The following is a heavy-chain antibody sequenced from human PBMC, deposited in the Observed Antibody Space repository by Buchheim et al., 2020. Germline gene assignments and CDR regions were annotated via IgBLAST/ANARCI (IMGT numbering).Heavy chain of an antibody. CDR1: GFTFSSNG. CDR2: ISYDGSKK. CDR3: AKTYYYDGSGYLDY. V-gene: IGHV3-30*18. J-gene: IGHJ4*02. D-gene: IGHD3-22*01. Sequence: QVQLVESGGGVVQPGRSLRLSCASSGFTFSSNGMNWVRQAPGKGLEWVAVISYDGSKKYYVESVKGRFTISRDNSKTTLYLQMNSLRAEDTAVYYCAKTYYYDGSGYLDYWGQGTL.